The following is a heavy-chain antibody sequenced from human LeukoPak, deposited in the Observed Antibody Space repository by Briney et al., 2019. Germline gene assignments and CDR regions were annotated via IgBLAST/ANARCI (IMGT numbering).Heavy chain of an antibody. CDR3: ARDRGYYYGSGQNMDV. V-gene: IGHV1-2*02. D-gene: IGHD3-10*01. Sequence: ASVKVSCKASGYTFTGYYMHWVRQAPGQGLEWMGWINPNSGGTNYAQKFQGRVTMTTDTSTSTAYMELRSLRSDDTAVYYCARDRGYYYGSGQNMDVWGQGTTVTVSS. CDR2: INPNSGGT. CDR1: GYTFTGYY. J-gene: IGHJ6*02.